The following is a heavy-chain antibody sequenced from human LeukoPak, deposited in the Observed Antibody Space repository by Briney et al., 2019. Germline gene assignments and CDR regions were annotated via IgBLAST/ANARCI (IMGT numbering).Heavy chain of an antibody. V-gene: IGHV4-39*07. CDR3: ASHYGSGSFYSPFDY. D-gene: IGHD3-10*01. J-gene: IGHJ4*02. CDR2: IFYIGST. Sequence: SETLSLTCTVSGGSISSSGYYWGWIRQPPGKGLEWIGSIFYIGSTYYNPSLKSRVTISVDTSKNQFSLKLNSVTAADTAVYYCASHYGSGSFYSPFDYWGQGTLVTVSS. CDR1: GGSISSSGYY.